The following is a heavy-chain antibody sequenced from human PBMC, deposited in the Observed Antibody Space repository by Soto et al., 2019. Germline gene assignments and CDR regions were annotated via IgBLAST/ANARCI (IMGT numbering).Heavy chain of an antibody. D-gene: IGHD3-22*01. Sequence: GSLRLSCAASEFTVISNYIIFFRHSAFKWLEWVSVIYSGGSTYYADSVKGRFTISRDNSKNTLYLQMNSLRAEDTAVYYCARTLTYYYDSGAETTGAFDIWGQGTMVTVSS. J-gene: IGHJ3*02. CDR1: EFTVISNY. CDR2: IYSGGST. V-gene: IGHV3-53*01. CDR3: ARTLTYYYDSGAETTGAFDI.